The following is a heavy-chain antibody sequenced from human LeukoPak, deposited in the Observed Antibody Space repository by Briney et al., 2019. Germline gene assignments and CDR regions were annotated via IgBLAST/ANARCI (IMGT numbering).Heavy chain of an antibody. J-gene: IGHJ4*02. D-gene: IGHD3-16*02. V-gene: IGHV3-21*01. Sequence: GGSLRLSCAASGFTFSSYSMNWVRQAPGKGLEWVSSISSSSSYIYYADSVKGRFTISRDNAKNSLYLQMNSLRAEDTAVYYCAGHMITFGGVIAHFDYWGQGTLVTVSS. CDR1: GFTFSSYS. CDR2: ISSSSSYI. CDR3: AGHMITFGGVIAHFDY.